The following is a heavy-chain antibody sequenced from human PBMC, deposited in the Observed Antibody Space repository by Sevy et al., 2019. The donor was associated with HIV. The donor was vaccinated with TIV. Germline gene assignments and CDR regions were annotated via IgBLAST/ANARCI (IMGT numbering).Heavy chain of an antibody. CDR2: IVVGRGST. Sequence: ASVKVSCKASGFTFSSSAVQWVRQARGQRLEWIGWIVVGRGSTNYSQKFQERVTITRDMSTSTAYMELSSLRSEDTAVYYCAADRAEYDSGQADEFDIWGQGTMVTVS. CDR1: GFTFSSSA. J-gene: IGHJ3*02. CDR3: AADRAEYDSGQADEFDI. V-gene: IGHV1-58*01. D-gene: IGHD6-19*01.